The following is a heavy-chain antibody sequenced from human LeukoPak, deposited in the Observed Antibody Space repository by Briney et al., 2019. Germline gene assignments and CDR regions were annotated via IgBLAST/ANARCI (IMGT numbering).Heavy chain of an antibody. CDR3: ARGFGDIVVVPAADQFDY. V-gene: IGHV4-31*03. CDR2: IYYSGST. D-gene: IGHD2-2*01. CDR1: GGSISSGGYY. J-gene: IGHJ4*02. Sequence: SETLSLTCTVSGGSISSGGYYWSWIRQHPAKGLEWIGYIYYSGSTYYNPSLKSRVTISVDTSKNQFSLKLSSVTAADTAVYYCARGFGDIVVVPAADQFDYWGQGTLVTVSS.